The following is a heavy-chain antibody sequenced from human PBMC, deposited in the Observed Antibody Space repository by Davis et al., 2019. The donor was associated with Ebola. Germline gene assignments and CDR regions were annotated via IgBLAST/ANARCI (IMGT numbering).Heavy chain of an antibody. D-gene: IGHD5-12*01. J-gene: IGHJ2*01. CDR1: GFTVSSNY. V-gene: IGHV3-66*01. Sequence: PGGSLRLSCAASGFTVSSNYMSWVRQAPGKGLEWVSVIYSSGSTYYADSVKGRFTISRDNAKNSLYLQMNSLRAEDTAVYYCAREGWLRGEYSFWYFDLWGRGTLVTVSS. CDR3: AREGWLRGEYSFWYFDL. CDR2: IYSSGST.